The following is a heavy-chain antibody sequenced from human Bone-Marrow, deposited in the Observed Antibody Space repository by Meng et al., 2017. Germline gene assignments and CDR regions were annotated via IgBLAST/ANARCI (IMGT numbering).Heavy chain of an antibody. CDR1: GGSFSGYY. V-gene: IGHV4-34*01. J-gene: IGHJ4*02. CDR2: INHSGST. D-gene: IGHD3-10*01. Sequence: SETLSLTCAVYGGSFSGYYWSWIRQPPGEGLEWIGEINHSGSTNYNPSLKSRVTISVDTSKNQLSLKLSSVTAADTAVYYCARGLRYYYGSGSYYNPVHPFDYWGQGTLVT. CDR3: ARGLRYYYGSGSYYNPVHPFDY.